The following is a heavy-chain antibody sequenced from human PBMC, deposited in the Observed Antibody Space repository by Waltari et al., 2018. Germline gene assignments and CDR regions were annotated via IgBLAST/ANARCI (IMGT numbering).Heavy chain of an antibody. J-gene: IGHJ3*02. CDR1: GGSISSHY. Sequence: QVQLQESGPGLVKPSETLSLTCTVSGGSISSHYWSWIRQPPGKGLEWIGYIYYSGSTNYNPSLKSRVTISVDTSKNQFSPKLSSVTAADTAVYYCARDPTYYYDSNPTPRAFDIWGQGTMVTVSS. D-gene: IGHD3-22*01. V-gene: IGHV4-59*11. CDR3: ARDPTYYYDSNPTPRAFDI. CDR2: IYYSGST.